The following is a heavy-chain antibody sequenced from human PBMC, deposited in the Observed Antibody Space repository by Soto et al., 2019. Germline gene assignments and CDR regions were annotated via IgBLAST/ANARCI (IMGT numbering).Heavy chain of an antibody. CDR3: TTASQWLPPYS. CDR1: GFTFTKAW. J-gene: IGHJ4*02. CDR2: IKSRADGGTT. V-gene: IGHV3-15*01. D-gene: IGHD6-19*01. Sequence: EVQLVESGGGLVKPGGSLRLSCAASGFTFTKAWMTWVRQTPRKGLEWVGRIKSRADGGTTDYAASVKDRFIISRDDSNDTLYLHMNRLKTDDTAVYYCTTASQWLPPYSWGQGALVTVSS.